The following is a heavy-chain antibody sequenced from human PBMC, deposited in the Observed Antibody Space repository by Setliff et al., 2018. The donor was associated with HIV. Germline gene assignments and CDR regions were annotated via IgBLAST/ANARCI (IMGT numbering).Heavy chain of an antibody. CDR2: IKQDGSEE. D-gene: IGHD3-22*01. J-gene: IGHJ3*02. V-gene: IGHV3-7*03. CDR3: AKMSYYYDNRGWGGAFDI. Sequence: GGSLRLSCAASGFTFSTYWMIWVRQAPGKGLEWVAKIKQDGSEEYYVDSVKGRFTISRDNAKNSVYLQMNSLRAEDTAVYYCAKMSYYYDNRGWGGAFDIWGQGTMVTVSS. CDR1: GFTFSTYW.